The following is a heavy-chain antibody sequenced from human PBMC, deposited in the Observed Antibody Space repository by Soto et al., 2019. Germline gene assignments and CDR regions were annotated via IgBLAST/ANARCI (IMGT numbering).Heavy chain of an antibody. J-gene: IGHJ5*02. CDR2: IISIFGTA. D-gene: IGHD1-26*01. CDR1: GGTFSSYA. V-gene: IGHV1-69*01. Sequence: QVQLVQSWAEVKKPGSSVKVSCKASGGTFSSYAISWVRQAHGQGLEWMGGIISIFGTANFAQKFQGRVTITADASTSTAYMELSSLISEDTAVYDCARVGGSHLYNWFDPWGQGTLVTVTS. CDR3: ARVGGSHLYNWFDP.